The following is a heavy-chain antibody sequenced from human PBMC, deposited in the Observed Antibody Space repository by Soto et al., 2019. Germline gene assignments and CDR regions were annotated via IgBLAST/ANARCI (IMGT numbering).Heavy chain of an antibody. V-gene: IGHV3-30-3*01. CDR3: AKERQTAY. CDR2: ISYDGSNK. CDR1: GFTFSSYA. Sequence: SCAASGFTFSSYAMHWVRQAPGKGLEWVAVISYDGSNKYYADSVKGRFTISRDNSKNTLYLQMNSLRAEDTAVYYCAKERQTAYWGQGTLVTVSS. J-gene: IGHJ4*02.